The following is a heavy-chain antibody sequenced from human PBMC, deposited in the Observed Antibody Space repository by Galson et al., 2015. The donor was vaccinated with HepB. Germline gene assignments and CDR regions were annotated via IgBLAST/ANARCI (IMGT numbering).Heavy chain of an antibody. D-gene: IGHD3-22*01. V-gene: IGHV5-51*03. CDR3: ARTYYFDSSTYFKFDY. J-gene: IGHJ4*02. CDR1: GYNFNMYW. Sequence: QSGAEVKKPGESLKIACKGSGYNFNMYWVAWVRQMPGKGLEWMGIIYPDDSDTRYSPSFQGQVTISVDKSINTAYLQWSSLKASDTAMYYCARTYYFDSSTYFKFDYWGQGTLVTVSS. CDR2: IYPDDSDT.